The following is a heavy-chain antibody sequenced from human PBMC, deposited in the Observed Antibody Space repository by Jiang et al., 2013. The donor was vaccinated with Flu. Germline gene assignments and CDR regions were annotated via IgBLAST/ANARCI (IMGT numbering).Heavy chain of an antibody. V-gene: IGHV2-5*01. CDR3: AHIDNHMTPGDY. D-gene: IGHD4-17*01. J-gene: IGHJ4*02. CDR2: IYWNDDK. Sequence: TQTLTLTCTFSGFSLSTSGVGVGWIRQPPGKALEWLALIYWNDDKRYSPSLKSRLTITKDTSKNQVVLTMTNMDPVDTATYYCAHIDNHMTPGDYWGQGTLVTVSS. CDR1: GFSLSTSGVG.